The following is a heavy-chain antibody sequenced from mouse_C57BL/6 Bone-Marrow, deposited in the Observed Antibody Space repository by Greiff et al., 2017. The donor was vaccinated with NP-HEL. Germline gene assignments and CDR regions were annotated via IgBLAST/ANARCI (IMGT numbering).Heavy chain of an antibody. CDR2: ISDGGSYT. J-gene: IGHJ2*01. V-gene: IGHV5-4*01. D-gene: IGHD1-1*01. CDR3: AREDYGSSPWYFDY. CDR1: GFTFSSYA. Sequence: EVKVVESGGGLVKPGGSLKLSCAASGFTFSSYAMSWVRQTPEKRLEWVATISDGGSYTYYPDNVKGRFTISRDNAKNNLYLQMSHLKSEDTAMYYCAREDYGSSPWYFDYWGQGTTLTVSS.